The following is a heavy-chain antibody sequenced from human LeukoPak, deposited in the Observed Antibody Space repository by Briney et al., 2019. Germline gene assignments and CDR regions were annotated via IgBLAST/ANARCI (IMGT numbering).Heavy chain of an antibody. CDR1: GYTFSNYA. CDR2: ISGLNGNT. V-gene: IGHV1-18*01. D-gene: IGHD3-9*01. CDR3: ARHDDILTFSPDY. Sequence: GSVKVSCKASGYTFSNYAICWVRQAPGQGLEWMGWISGLNGNTNYAQKVQGRVTMTTETSTSMTTETSTTIAYMELRGLRSDDTAVYYCARHDDILTFSPDYWGQGTLVTVSS. J-gene: IGHJ4*02.